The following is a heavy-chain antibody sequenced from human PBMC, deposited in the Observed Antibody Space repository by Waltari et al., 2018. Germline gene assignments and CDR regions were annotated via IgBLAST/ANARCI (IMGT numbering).Heavy chain of an antibody. CDR3: ARGGHHYCSGDSCRIYFDS. CDR1: GFSFRNYV. V-gene: IGHV3-33*01. D-gene: IGHD2-15*01. CDR2: RFPEEATL. Sequence: QVHLLESGGGVVQPGRSLRLSCVASGFSFRNYVMHWVRQAPGKQVEWVAIRFPEEATLNYADSVKGRFTISRDNAKATLFLQMDSLRAEDTAVYYCARGGHHYCSGDSCRIYFDSWGQGTLVTVSS. J-gene: IGHJ4*02.